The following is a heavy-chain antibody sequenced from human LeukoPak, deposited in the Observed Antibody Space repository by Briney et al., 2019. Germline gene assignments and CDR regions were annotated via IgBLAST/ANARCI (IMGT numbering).Heavy chain of an antibody. Sequence: GGSLRLSCTTSGFTFGDYAVSWVRQAPGKGLEWVGFIRSKAYGGTTEYAASVKGRFTISRDDSKSVAYLQMNSLRAEDTAVYYCAKDFYSSGWYGFDYWGQGTLVTVSS. CDR2: IRSKAYGGTT. D-gene: IGHD6-19*01. CDR1: GFTFGDYA. J-gene: IGHJ4*02. CDR3: AKDFYSSGWYGFDY. V-gene: IGHV3-49*04.